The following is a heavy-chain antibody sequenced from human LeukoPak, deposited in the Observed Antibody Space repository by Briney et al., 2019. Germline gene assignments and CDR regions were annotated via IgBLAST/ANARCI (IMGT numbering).Heavy chain of an antibody. V-gene: IGHV3-53*05. CDR1: GFIVSSNY. Sequence: GGSLRLPCAASGFIVSSNYLSWARQAPGKGLEWVSVIYSGGSTYYADSVKGRFTISRDNSKNTLYLQMNSLRAEDTAVYFCAKPYNYGVRDVHFDYWGQGTLVAVSS. CDR2: IYSGGST. CDR3: AKPYNYGVRDVHFDY. D-gene: IGHD4-17*01. J-gene: IGHJ4*02.